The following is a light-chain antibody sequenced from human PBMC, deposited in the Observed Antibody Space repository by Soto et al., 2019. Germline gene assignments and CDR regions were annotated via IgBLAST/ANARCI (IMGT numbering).Light chain of an antibody. CDR1: QSVSSN. J-gene: IGKJ5*01. Sequence: EIVMTQSPATLSVSPGEGVTLSCRASQSVSSNLAWYQQRPGQAPRLLIYGASTRATGIPARFSGSGPGTDFTLTISSLEPEDCAIYYCQQRQYWPPITFGQGTRLEIK. CDR3: QQRQYWPPIT. CDR2: GAS. V-gene: IGKV3-15*01.